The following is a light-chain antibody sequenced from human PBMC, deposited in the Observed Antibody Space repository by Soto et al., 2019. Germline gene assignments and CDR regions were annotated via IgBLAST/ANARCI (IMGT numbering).Light chain of an antibody. V-gene: IGKV3-20*01. Sequence: EIVLTQSPGTLSLSPGERATLFCRASQSVTSSSIAWHQQKRGQSPRLLIYGASSRATGIPDRFSGSGSGPDFTLTISRLEPEDFAVYFCQHYGSSPWTFGQGTKVDI. J-gene: IGKJ1*01. CDR2: GAS. CDR1: QSVTSSS. CDR3: QHYGSSPWT.